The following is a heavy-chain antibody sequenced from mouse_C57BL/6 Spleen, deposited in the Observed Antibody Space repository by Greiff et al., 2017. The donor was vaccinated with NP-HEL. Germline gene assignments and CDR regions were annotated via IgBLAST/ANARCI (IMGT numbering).Heavy chain of an antibody. CDR3: ARDGTTVVATDDYYAMDY. V-gene: IGHV5-4*01. Sequence: EVKVVESGGGLVKPGGSLKLSCAASGFTFSSYAMSWVRQTPEKRLEWVATISDGGSYTYYPDNVKGRFTISRDNAKNNLYLQMSHLKSEDTAMYYCARDGTTVVATDDYYAMDYWGQGTSVTVSS. D-gene: IGHD1-1*01. J-gene: IGHJ4*01. CDR1: GFTFSSYA. CDR2: ISDGGSYT.